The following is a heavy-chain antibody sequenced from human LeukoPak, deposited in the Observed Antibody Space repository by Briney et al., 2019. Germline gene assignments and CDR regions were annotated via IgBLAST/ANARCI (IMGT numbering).Heavy chain of an antibody. V-gene: IGHV1-18*01. Sequence: ASVKVSCKASGYTFTSYGISWVRQAPGQGLEWMGWISAYNGNTNYAQKLQGRVTMTTDTSTSTAYMELRSLRSDDTAVYYCARVGGIVGATTSYYYYYMDVWGKGTTVTVSS. J-gene: IGHJ6*03. D-gene: IGHD1-26*01. CDR3: ARVGGIVGATTSYYYYYMDV. CDR1: GYTFTSYG. CDR2: ISAYNGNT.